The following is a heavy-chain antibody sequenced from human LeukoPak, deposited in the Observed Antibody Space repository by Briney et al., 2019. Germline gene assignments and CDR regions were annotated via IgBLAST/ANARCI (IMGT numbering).Heavy chain of an antibody. CDR1: GFTFSDYY. CDR2: ISSSSSYT. J-gene: IGHJ3*02. V-gene: IGHV3-11*05. Sequence: GGSLRLSCAASGFTFSDYYMSWIRQAPGKGLEWVSYISSSSSYTNYADSVKGRFTISRDKAKNSLYLQMNSLRAEDTAVYYCARVYRGGSSSWFGGAFDIWGQGTMVTVSS. CDR3: ARVYRGGSSSWFGGAFDI. D-gene: IGHD6-13*01.